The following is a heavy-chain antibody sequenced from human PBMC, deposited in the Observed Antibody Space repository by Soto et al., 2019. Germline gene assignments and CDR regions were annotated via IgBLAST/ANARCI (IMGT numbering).Heavy chain of an antibody. V-gene: IGHV4-30-4*01. Sequence: SETLSPTCTVSGGTSTSDDYHWTWIRQPPGNDLEWIGFIYYSGTYYNPSLRGRVTISVDTSKNEFSLKLSSVTAADTAVYYCARDLAYCASGSCYAKWGSWGQGTLVTISS. CDR2: IYYSGT. D-gene: IGHD2-15*01. J-gene: IGHJ4*02. CDR1: GGTSTSDDYH. CDR3: ARDLAYCASGSCYAKWGS.